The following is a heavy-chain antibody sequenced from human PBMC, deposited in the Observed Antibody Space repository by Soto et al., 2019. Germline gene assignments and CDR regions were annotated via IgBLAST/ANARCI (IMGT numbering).Heavy chain of an antibody. CDR3: ARDGGKPLLLSPLAH. D-gene: IGHD1-26*01. CDR1: GDSVRMYG. CDR2: IIPFCVTA. J-gene: IGHJ4*02. Sequence: QVRLGQSGTEGKKPGSSVKVSCKASGDSVRMYGFSWVRQAPGQGLEWMGGIIPFCVTANYAQKFQDRVTMTADETTNTVYLELSNRRHEETAIEFSARDGGKPLLLSPLAHRGQGGLVTVS. V-gene: IGHV1-69*12.